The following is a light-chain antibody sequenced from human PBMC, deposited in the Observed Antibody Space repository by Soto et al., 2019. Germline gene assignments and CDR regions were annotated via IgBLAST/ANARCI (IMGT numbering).Light chain of an antibody. J-gene: IGKJ3*01. V-gene: IGKV1-39*01. CDR2: AAS. CDR1: QSISSY. CDR3: QQSYDIPT. Sequence: DIQMTQSPSSLSASVGDRVTITCRASQSISSYLNWYQQKPGKAPKVLIYAASSLQSGVPSRFSGSGSGTVFILTISSLQPEDFATYYCQQSYDIPTFGPGTKVDIK.